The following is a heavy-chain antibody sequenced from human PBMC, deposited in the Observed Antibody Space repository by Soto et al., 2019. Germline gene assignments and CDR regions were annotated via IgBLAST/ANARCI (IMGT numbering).Heavy chain of an antibody. CDR2: IIPIFGTA. Sequence: GASVKVSCKASGGTFSSYAISWVRQAPGQGLEWMGGIIPIFGTANYAQKFQGRVTITADKSTSTAYMELSSLRSEDTAVYYCALSIAARPTDYWGQGTLVTVSS. CDR3: ALSIAARPTDY. D-gene: IGHD6-6*01. J-gene: IGHJ4*02. CDR1: GGTFSSYA. V-gene: IGHV1-69*06.